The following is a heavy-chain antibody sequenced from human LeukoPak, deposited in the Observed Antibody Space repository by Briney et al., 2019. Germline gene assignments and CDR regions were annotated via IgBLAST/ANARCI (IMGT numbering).Heavy chain of an antibody. CDR2: TYHSGST. Sequence: SGTLSLTCAVSGGSISSSNWWSWVRQPRGKGLEWIGETYHSGSTNYNPSLKSRVTISVDKSKNQFSLKLSSVTAADTAVYYCARDRYDILTGWALYGMDVWGKGTTVTVSS. V-gene: IGHV4-4*02. CDR1: GGSISSSNW. J-gene: IGHJ6*04. D-gene: IGHD3-9*01. CDR3: ARDRYDILTGWALYGMDV.